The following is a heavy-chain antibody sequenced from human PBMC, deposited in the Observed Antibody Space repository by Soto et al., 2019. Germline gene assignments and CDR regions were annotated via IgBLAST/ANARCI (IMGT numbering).Heavy chain of an antibody. CDR1: GFTFSSYN. CDR2: ISSSSTTI. D-gene: IGHD3-10*01. CDR3: ARPPMAEDYYFDY. V-gene: IGHV3-48*01. Sequence: GGSLSLSCAASGFTFSSYNMNWVRQAPGKGLEWLSYISSSSTTIYYADSVKGRFTISRDNAKNSLYLQMNSLRAEDTAVYYCARPPMAEDYYFDYWGQGTLVTVSS. J-gene: IGHJ4*02.